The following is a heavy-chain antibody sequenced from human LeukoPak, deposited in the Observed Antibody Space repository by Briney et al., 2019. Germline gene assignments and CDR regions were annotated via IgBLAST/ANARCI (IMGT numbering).Heavy chain of an antibody. J-gene: IGHJ4*02. CDR2: ISNGAATI. D-gene: IGHD4/OR15-4a*01. CDR1: GFTFGNYE. CDR3: ARHDSGDSFDY. V-gene: IGHV3-48*03. Sequence: GGSLRLSCTASGFTFGNYEMNWVRQAPGKGLEWISYISNGAATIHYADSVRGRFTISRDNAKNSLSLHMNSLRVEDTAVYYCARHDSGDSFDYWGQGTLVTVSS.